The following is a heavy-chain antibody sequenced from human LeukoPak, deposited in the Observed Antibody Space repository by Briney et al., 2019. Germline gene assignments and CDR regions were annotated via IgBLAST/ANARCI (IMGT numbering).Heavy chain of an antibody. Sequence: SETLSLTCAVYGGSFSGYYWSWIRQPPGKGLEWIGEINHSGGTNYNPSLKSRVTISVDTSKNQFSLRLSSVTAADTAVYYCACASSPTSNWFDPWGQGTLVTVSS. V-gene: IGHV4-34*01. J-gene: IGHJ5*02. D-gene: IGHD2-2*01. CDR1: GGSFSGYY. CDR3: ACASSPTSNWFDP. CDR2: INHSGGT.